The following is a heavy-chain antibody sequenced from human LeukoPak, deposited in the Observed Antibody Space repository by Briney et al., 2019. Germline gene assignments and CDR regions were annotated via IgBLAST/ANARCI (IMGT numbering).Heavy chain of an antibody. CDR3: VRDLRQCIGGACYA. Sequence: GGSLRLSCAASGFTFSSHWMYWVRQAPGKGLVWVSRINSDGSSTNYADSVKGRFTISRDNAKNTLYLQVNSLRAEDTAVFYCVRDLRQCIGGACYAWGQGTLVTVSS. V-gene: IGHV3-74*01. D-gene: IGHD2-21*02. CDR1: GFTFSSHW. J-gene: IGHJ5*02. CDR2: INSDGSST.